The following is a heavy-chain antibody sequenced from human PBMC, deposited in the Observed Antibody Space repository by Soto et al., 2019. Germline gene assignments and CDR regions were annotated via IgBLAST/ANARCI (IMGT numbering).Heavy chain of an antibody. CDR1: GGSISSGGYY. J-gene: IGHJ6*02. Sequence: SETLSLTCTVSGGSISSGGYYWSWIRQHPGKGLEWIGYIYYSGSTYYNPSLKSRVTMSVDTSKSQFSLKLSSVTAADTAVYYCARDRAKWKDYYYYGMDVWGQGTTVTVSS. CDR3: ARDRAKWKDYYYYGMDV. CDR2: IYYSGST. V-gene: IGHV4-30-4*08. D-gene: IGHD1-20*01.